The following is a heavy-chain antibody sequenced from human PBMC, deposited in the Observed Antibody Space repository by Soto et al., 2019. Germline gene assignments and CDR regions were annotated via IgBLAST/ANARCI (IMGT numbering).Heavy chain of an antibody. Sequence: GGSLRLSCAASGFTFSSYAMSWVRQAPGKGLEWVSAISGSGGSTYYADSVKGRFTISRDNSKNTLYLQMNSLRAEDTAVYYCAKGGYCTNGVCSYYYYMDVWGKGTTVTVSS. V-gene: IGHV3-23*01. CDR1: GFTFSSYA. D-gene: IGHD2-8*01. J-gene: IGHJ6*03. CDR2: ISGSGGST. CDR3: AKGGYCTNGVCSYYYYMDV.